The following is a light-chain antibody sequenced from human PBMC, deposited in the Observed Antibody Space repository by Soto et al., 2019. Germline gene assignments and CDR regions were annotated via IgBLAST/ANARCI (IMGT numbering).Light chain of an antibody. CDR3: DHPNSYSEP. CDR1: QTIRSW. Sequence: DIQMPQTPASLSGSVGARVTITCRASQTIRSWLAWYQQKPAKATKLLIYKASTSTRGAPSRLSGSGSGTESTLTISRLHPDDLATYYCDHPNSYSEPFGQRPKVNIK. V-gene: IGKV1-5*03. J-gene: IGKJ1*01. CDR2: KAS.